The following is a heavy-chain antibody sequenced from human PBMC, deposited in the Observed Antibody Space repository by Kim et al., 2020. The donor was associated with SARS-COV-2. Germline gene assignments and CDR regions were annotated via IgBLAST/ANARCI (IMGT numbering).Heavy chain of an antibody. CDR3: ARAPTVVAGFDY. V-gene: IGHV3-30*01. J-gene: IGHJ4*02. Sequence: YADTVKDRFTISRDNSKNTLYLQMNSLRAEDTAVYYCARAPTVVAGFDYWGQGTLVTVSS. D-gene: IGHD6-19*01.